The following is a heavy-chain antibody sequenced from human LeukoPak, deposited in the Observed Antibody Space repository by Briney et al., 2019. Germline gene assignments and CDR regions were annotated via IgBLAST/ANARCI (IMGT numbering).Heavy chain of an antibody. CDR1: GDSISSSY. D-gene: IGHD3-10*01. Sequence: KSSETLSLTCTVSGDSISSSYWNWIRQPPGKGLEWIGYVYYSGSTNYNPSLKSRVTISLDTSKNQFSLKLSSVTAADTAVYYCATEAGGFDYWGQGTLVTVSS. J-gene: IGHJ4*02. CDR2: VYYSGST. CDR3: ATEAGGFDY. V-gene: IGHV4-59*12.